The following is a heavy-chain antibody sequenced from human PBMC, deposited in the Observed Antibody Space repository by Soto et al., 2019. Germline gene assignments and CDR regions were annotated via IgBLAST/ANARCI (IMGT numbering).Heavy chain of an antibody. CDR2: ISWDGGST. CDR3: AKDISSGRQTWYFDL. CDR1: GFTFDDYT. J-gene: IGHJ2*01. D-gene: IGHD3-10*01. Sequence: EVQLVESGGVVVQPGGSLRLSCAASGFTFDDYTMHWVRQAPGKGLEWVSLISWDGGSTYYADSVKGRFTISRDNSKNSLYLQMNSLRTEDTALYYCAKDISSGRQTWYFDLWGRGTLVTVSS. V-gene: IGHV3-43*01.